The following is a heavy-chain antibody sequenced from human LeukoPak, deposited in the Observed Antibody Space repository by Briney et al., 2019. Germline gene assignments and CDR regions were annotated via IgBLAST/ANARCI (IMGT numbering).Heavy chain of an antibody. CDR3: ARDARYYFDY. CDR2: ISYDGSNK. V-gene: IGHV3-30-3*01. J-gene: IGHJ4*02. CDR1: GFTFSSYA. Sequence: HPGGSLRLSCAASGFTFSSYAMHWVRQAPGKGLEWVAVISYDGSNKYYADSVKGRFTISRDNSKNTLYLQMNSLRAEDTAVYYCARDARYYFDYWGQGTLVTVSS.